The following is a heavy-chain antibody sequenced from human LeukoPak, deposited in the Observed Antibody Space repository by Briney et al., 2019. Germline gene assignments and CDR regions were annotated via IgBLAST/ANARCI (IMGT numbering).Heavy chain of an antibody. V-gene: IGHV1-46*01. Sequence: ASVKVSCKASGYTFTSYYMHWVRQAPGQGLEWMGIINPSGGSTSYAQKFQGRVTMTRDTSTSTVYMELSSLRSEDTAMYYCARDLHIDGRPEGRDYWGQGTLVTVSS. CDR2: INPSGGST. CDR3: ARDLHIDGRPEGRDY. D-gene: IGHD3-10*01. CDR1: GYTFTSYY. J-gene: IGHJ4*02.